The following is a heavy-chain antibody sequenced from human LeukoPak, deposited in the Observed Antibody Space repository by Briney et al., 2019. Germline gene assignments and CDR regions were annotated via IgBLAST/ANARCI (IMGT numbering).Heavy chain of an antibody. CDR1: GGSISSSRYY. V-gene: IGHV4-39*07. J-gene: IGHJ4*02. CDR3: ARDRYYYDSSCYYFDY. D-gene: IGHD3-22*01. CDR2: IYYSGST. Sequence: SETLSLTCTVSGGSISSSRYYWGWIRQPPGKGLECIGSIYYSGSTYYNPSLKSRVTISVDTSKNQFSLKLSSVTAADTAVYYCARDRYYYDSSCYYFDYWGQGTLVTVSS.